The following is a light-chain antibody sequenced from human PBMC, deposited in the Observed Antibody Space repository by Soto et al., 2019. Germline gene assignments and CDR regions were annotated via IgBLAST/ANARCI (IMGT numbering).Light chain of an antibody. CDR3: QQYNSYWT. V-gene: IGKV1-5*03. Sequence: DIQMTQSPSTLSASVGDRVTITCRASQSISSWLAWYQRKPGKAPKLLIYKASSLESGVPSRFSGSGSGTEVTLTISSLQPDDFAQYYCQQYNSYWTFGQGTKVVIK. CDR2: KAS. J-gene: IGKJ1*01. CDR1: QSISSW.